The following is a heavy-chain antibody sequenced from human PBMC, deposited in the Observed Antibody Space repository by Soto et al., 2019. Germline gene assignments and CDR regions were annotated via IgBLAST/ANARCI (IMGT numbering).Heavy chain of an antibody. J-gene: IGHJ6*03. CDR1: GGSISSYY. Sequence: PSETLSLTCTVSGGSISSYYWSWIRQPPGKGLEWIGYIYYSGSTNYNPSLKSRVTISVDTSKNQFSLKLSSVTAADTAVYYCARVGIAAAGRYYYYMDVWGKGTTVTVSS. CDR2: IYYSGST. CDR3: ARVGIAAAGRYYYYMDV. D-gene: IGHD6-13*01. V-gene: IGHV4-59*01.